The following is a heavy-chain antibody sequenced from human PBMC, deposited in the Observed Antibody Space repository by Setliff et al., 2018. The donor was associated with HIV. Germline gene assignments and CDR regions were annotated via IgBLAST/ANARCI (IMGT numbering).Heavy chain of an antibody. CDR2: INGDGSST. D-gene: IGHD4-4*01. J-gene: IGHJ3*01. CDR1: GFPFSSYW. Sequence: PGGSLRLSCEASGFPFSSYWIHWVRQVSGKGLVWVSRINGDGSSTVYGDSVKGRFTISRDNAKNALFLQMNSLRADDTAMYYCVRGWNTVTLRAFDVWGPGTVVTVSS. CDR3: VRGWNTVTLRAFDV. V-gene: IGHV3-74*01.